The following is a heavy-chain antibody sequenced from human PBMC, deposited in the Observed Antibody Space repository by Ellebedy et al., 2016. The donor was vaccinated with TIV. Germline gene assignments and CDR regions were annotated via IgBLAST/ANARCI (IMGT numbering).Heavy chain of an antibody. Sequence: GESLKISCAASGFTFSPYAMAWVRQAPGKGLEWVSGIVGSGAEKYADSVKGRFTISTDNSTRTVDLQLRSVRAEDTAVYFCAKDRTSGDGYWVFDSWGQGTMVSVSS. CDR2: IVGSGA. J-gene: IGHJ4*02. CDR1: GFTFSPYA. CDR3: AKDRTSGDGYWVFDS. V-gene: IGHV3-23*01. D-gene: IGHD2-21*02.